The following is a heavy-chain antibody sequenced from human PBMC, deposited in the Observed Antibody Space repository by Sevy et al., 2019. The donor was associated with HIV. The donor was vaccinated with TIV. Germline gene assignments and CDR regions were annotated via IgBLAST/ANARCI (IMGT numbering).Heavy chain of an antibody. J-gene: IGHJ6*02. CDR2: ISSSSSYI. CDR3: ARDRDGSGSSGGYGMDV. V-gene: IGHV3-21*01. D-gene: IGHD3-10*01. Sequence: GGSLRLSCVASGLTFSSYSMKWVRQAPGKGLEWVSSISSSSSYIYYADSVKGRFTISRDNAKKSLYLQVNSLRAADTAGYYCARDRDGSGSSGGYGMDVWGQGTTVTVSS. CDR1: GLTFSSYS.